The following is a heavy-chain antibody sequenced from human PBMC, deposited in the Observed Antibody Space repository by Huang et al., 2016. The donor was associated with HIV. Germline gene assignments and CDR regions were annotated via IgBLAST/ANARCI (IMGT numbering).Heavy chain of an antibody. Sequence: QLQLQESGPGLVKPSETLSLTCTVSGGSIRSDNYYWGWIRQLPGKGLEWIGSNYYSRSTYTIPALRRRVTRTVETAKHHFALRMWCVTAADTAVYYCARLPGSITMIRGVITDPYWGQGTLVTVSS. CDR2: NYYSRST. D-gene: IGHD3-10*01. CDR1: GGSIRSDNYY. CDR3: ARLPGSITMIRGVITDPY. J-gene: IGHJ4*02. V-gene: IGHV4-39*02.